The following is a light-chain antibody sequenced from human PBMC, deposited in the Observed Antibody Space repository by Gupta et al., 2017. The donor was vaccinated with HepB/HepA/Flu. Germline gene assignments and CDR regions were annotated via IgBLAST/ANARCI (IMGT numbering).Light chain of an antibody. CDR1: QSLVHTDGYIY. V-gene: IGKV2-30*02. J-gene: IGKJ1*01. Sequence: EVVMTQSPLSLPVTLGQSASISCKSSQSLVHTDGYIYLNWFHQRPGQSPRRLIYKVSNRDSGVPDRLSGSGSGTVFTLKIRRVEAEDVGFYSCMKGTFWRTLGHGTKVEI. CDR3: MKGTFWRT. CDR2: KVS.